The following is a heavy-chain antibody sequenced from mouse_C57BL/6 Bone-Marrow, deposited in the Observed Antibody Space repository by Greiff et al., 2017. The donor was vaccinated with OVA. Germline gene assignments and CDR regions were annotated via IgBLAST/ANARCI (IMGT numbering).Heavy chain of an antibody. CDR2: IDPENGDT. J-gene: IGHJ3*01. CDR1: GFNIKDDY. CDR3: TTYGYDLFAY. Sequence: VQLQQSGAELVRPGASSNFSCTASGFNIKDDYMHWVKQRPEQGLEWIGWIDPENGDTEYASKFQGKATITADTSSNTAYLQLSSLTSEDTAVYYCTTYGYDLFAYWGQGTLVTVSA. D-gene: IGHD2-2*01. V-gene: IGHV14-4*01.